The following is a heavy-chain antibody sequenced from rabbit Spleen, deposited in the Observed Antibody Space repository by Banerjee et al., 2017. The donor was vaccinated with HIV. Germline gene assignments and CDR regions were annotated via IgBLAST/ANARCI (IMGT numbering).Heavy chain of an antibody. J-gene: IGHJ4*01. V-gene: IGHV1S40*01. CDR3: ARDAGRGDYIDGVFNL. CDR1: GVSFSSGYD. CDR2: IYTGNSKT. Sequence: QSLEESGGDLVKPGASLTLTCTASGVSFSSGYDMCWVRQAPGKGLEWIACIYTGNSKTYYASWAKGRFTISKTSSTTVTLQMTSLTVADTATYFCARDAGRGDYIDGVFNLWGQGTLVTVS. D-gene: IGHD8-1*01.